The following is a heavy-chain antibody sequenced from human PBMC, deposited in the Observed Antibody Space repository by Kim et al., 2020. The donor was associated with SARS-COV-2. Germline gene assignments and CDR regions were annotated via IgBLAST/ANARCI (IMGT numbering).Heavy chain of an antibody. CDR1: GFTFSTYA. J-gene: IGHJ4*02. CDR2: LSDDGSNN. CDR3: AKGAFSYGTIDY. V-gene: IGHV3-30*18. D-gene: IGHD5-18*01. Sequence: GGSLRLSCAASGFTFSTYAMHWVRQAPGKRLEWVAALSDDGSNNYYADSVKGRFTISRDNSKNTLYLQMNSLRAEDTSLYYCAKGAFSYGTIDYWGQGTLVTVSS.